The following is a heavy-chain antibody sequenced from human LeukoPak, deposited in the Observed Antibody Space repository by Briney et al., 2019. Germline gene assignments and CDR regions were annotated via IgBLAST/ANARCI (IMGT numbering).Heavy chain of an antibody. J-gene: IGHJ3*02. CDR2: IIPIFGTA. CDR1: GGTFSSFA. Sequence: SVKVSCKASGGTFSSFAISRVRQAPGQGLEWMGGIIPIFGTANYAQKFQGRVTITADESTSTAYMELSSLRSEDTAVYYCARDLDGDYVYAFDIWGQGTMVTVSS. V-gene: IGHV1-69*01. CDR3: ARDLDGDYVYAFDI. D-gene: IGHD4-17*01.